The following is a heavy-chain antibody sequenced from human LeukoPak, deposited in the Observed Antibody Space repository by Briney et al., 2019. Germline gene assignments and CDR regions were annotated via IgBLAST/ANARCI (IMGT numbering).Heavy chain of an antibody. J-gene: IGHJ4*02. CDR1: VYTFTVYY. V-gene: IGHV1-2*02. CDR2: INPNSGGT. CDR3: ARSYYYGSGSYEPLDY. D-gene: IGHD3-10*01. Sequence: GASVTVSCKASVYTFTVYYMHWVRQAPGQGGGRVGWINPNSGGTNYTQKFQCTVTMTRDTSISTAYIELSMLRSDDTAVYYCARSYYYGSGSYEPLDYWGQGTLVTVSS.